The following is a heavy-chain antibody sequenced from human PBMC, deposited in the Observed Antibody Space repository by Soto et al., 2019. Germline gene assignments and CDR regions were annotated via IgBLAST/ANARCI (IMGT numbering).Heavy chain of an antibody. V-gene: IGHV3-21*02. J-gene: IGHJ4*02. CDR3: ARDSQAPLVLVPAEIGDS. CDR2: ISYSSRHI. CDR1: GFTFSNHN. Sequence: EVQLVESGGGLVKPGESLTLSCAASGFTFSNHNMNWVRQAPGKGLEWVSSISYSSRHIYYADSVKGRFTSSRDNAKQLLYLQMNSLRAEDTAVYYCARDSQAPLVLVPAEIGDSWGQGTLVTVSS. D-gene: IGHD2-2*01.